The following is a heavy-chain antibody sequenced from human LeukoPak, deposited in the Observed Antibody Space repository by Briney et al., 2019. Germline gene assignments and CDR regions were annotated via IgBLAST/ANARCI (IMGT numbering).Heavy chain of an antibody. CDR1: GYSFPIYW. CDR3: ARAVYGSGSYYWNY. CDR2: IYPGDSDT. V-gene: IGHV5-51*01. Sequence: KPGESLTISCQVSGYSFPIYWIAWVRQMPGKGLEWMGIIYPGDSDTRYSPSFQGQVTISADKSISTAYLQWSSLKASDTAMYYCARAVYGSGSYYWNYWGQGTLVTVSS. D-gene: IGHD3-10*01. J-gene: IGHJ4*02.